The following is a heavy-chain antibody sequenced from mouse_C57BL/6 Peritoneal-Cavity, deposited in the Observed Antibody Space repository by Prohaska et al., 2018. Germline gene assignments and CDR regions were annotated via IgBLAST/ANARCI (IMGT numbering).Heavy chain of an antibody. J-gene: IGHJ4*01. CDR1: VYTFTDYE. Sequence: QVQLQQSGAELVRPGASVTLSCQASVYTFTDYEMHWVKQTPVHGLEWIGAIDPETGGTAYNQKFKGKAILTADKSSSTAYMELRSLTSEDSAVYYCTRGDGYYFYAMDYWGQGTSVTVSS. CDR2: IDPETGGT. V-gene: IGHV1-15*01. CDR3: TRGDGYYFYAMDY. D-gene: IGHD2-3*01.